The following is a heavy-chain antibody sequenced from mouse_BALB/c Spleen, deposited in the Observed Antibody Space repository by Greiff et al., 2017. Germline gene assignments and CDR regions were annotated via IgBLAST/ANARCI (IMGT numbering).Heavy chain of an antibody. CDR1: GYTFTDYV. Sequence: VQLQQSGPELVKPGASVKMSCKASGYTFTDYVISWVKQRTGQGLEWIGWIYPGNVNTKYNEKFKGKATLTADKSSSTAYMQLSSLTSEDSAVYFCARLYYGLWYFDVWGAGTTVTVSS. CDR3: ARLYYGLWYFDV. D-gene: IGHD1-1*01. J-gene: IGHJ1*01. CDR2: IYPGNVNT. V-gene: IGHV1-84*01.